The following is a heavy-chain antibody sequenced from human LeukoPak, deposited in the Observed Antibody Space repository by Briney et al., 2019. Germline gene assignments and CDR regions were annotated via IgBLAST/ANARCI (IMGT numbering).Heavy chain of an antibody. CDR2: IRYDGSNK. J-gene: IGHJ5*02. CDR3: ATFRPVNYGSGSYYNVRWFDP. Sequence: GGSLRLSCAASGFTFSTYGMHWVRQAPGKGLEWVAFIRYDGSNKYYTNSVKGRFTISRDNSKNTLYLQMNSLRAEDTAVYYCATFRPVNYGSGSYYNVRWFDPWGQGTLVTVSS. V-gene: IGHV3-30*02. CDR1: GFTFSTYG. D-gene: IGHD3-10*01.